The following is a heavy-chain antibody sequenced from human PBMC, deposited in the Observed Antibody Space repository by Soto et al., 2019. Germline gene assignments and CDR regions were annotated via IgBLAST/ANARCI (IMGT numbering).Heavy chain of an antibody. CDR3: ARVTTVTSFDY. CDR1: GGSISSYY. Sequence: SETLSLTCTVSGGSISSYYWSWIRQPPGKGLEWIGYIYYSTTTNYNPSIKSRVTISVDTSKNQFSLKLNSMTAAVTAVYYCARVTTVTSFDYWGQGTLVTVSS. J-gene: IGHJ4*02. D-gene: IGHD4-4*01. CDR2: IYYSTTT. V-gene: IGHV4-59*08.